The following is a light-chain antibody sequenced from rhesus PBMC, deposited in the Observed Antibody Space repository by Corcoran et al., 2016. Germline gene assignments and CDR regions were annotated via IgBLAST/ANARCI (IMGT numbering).Light chain of an antibody. CDR2: TAS. Sequence: DIQMTQSPSSLSASVGDRVTITCRARQGISSWLAWYQQKPGRAPKLLNYTASSLQSGVPSRFSGSGSGTDFTLTISSLQPDDFATYYCQQYKSVPFTFCPGTKLDIK. CDR1: QGISSW. V-gene: IGKV1-21*01. CDR3: QQYKSVPFT. J-gene: IGKJ3*01.